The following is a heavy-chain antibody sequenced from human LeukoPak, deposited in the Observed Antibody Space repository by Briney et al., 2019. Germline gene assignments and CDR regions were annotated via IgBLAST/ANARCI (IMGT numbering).Heavy chain of an antibody. CDR1: GFTFSSYW. V-gene: IGHV3-7*01. D-gene: IGHD3-22*01. CDR2: IKQDGSEK. Sequence: GGSLRLSCAASGFTFSSYWMSWVRQAPGKGLEWVANIKQDGSEKYYVDSVKGRFTISRDNAKNSVFLHMNSLRAEDTAVYYCARGDYYDSSGDFNDAFDIWGQGTMVTV. J-gene: IGHJ3*02. CDR3: ARGDYYDSSGDFNDAFDI.